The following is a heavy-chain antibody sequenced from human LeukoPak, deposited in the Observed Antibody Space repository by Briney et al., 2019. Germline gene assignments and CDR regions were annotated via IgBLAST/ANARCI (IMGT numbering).Heavy chain of an antibody. CDR3: ARALYDFWSGYYPIFDY. J-gene: IGHJ4*02. CDR2: ISSRSDYI. Sequence: GGSLRLSCAASGFTFSSYSMNWVRQAPGKGLEWVSYISSRSDYIYYADSVKGRFTISRDNAKNSLYLQMSSLRAEDTAVYYCARALYDFWSGYYPIFDYWGQGTLVTVSS. V-gene: IGHV3-21*01. D-gene: IGHD3-3*01. CDR1: GFTFSSYS.